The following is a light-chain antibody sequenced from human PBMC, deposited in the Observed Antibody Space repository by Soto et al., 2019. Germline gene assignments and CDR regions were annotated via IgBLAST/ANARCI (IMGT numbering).Light chain of an antibody. V-gene: IGKV1-9*01. Sequence: IEMTQSPASLPAFLEDRVTSTCPASQALSNDLAWYQQKPGKAPDLLIYSASTLQSGVPSRFSGSGSETEFSLTIRALKPEDFAIYYCQQLRRYQLTFGGGTKVDIK. J-gene: IGKJ4*01. CDR2: SAS. CDR1: QALSND. CDR3: QQLRRYQLT.